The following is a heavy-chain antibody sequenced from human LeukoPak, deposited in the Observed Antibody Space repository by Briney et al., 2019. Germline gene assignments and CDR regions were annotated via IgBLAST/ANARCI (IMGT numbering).Heavy chain of an antibody. V-gene: IGHV3-23*01. J-gene: IGHJ4*02. Sequence: GGSLRLSCAASAFTFSSYAMSWVRQAPGKGLEWVSAISGSGGSTYYADSVKGRFTISRDNSKNTLYLQMNSLRAEDTAVYYCAKDLWGTDYYFDYWGQGTLVTVSS. CDR2: ISGSGGST. CDR1: AFTFSSYA. CDR3: AKDLWGTDYYFDY. D-gene: IGHD3-16*01.